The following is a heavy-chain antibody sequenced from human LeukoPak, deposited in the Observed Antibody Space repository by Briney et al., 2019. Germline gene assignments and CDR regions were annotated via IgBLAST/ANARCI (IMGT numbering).Heavy chain of an antibody. CDR3: AKEAVYVIVVVPAALDY. D-gene: IGHD2-2*01. CDR1: GFTFSSYA. CDR2: ISGSGGST. J-gene: IGHJ4*02. Sequence: GGSLRLSCAASGFTFSSYAMSWVRQAPGKGLEWVSAISGSGGSTYYADSVKGRFTISRDNSKNTLYLQMNRLRAEDTAVYYCAKEAVYVIVVVPAALDYWGQGTLVTVSS. V-gene: IGHV3-23*01.